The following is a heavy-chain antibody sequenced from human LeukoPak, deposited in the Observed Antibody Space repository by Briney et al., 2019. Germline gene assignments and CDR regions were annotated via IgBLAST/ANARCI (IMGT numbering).Heavy chain of an antibody. Sequence: AGGSLRLFCAASGFTLSNYDMNWVRQAPGKGLVWVSRISSDGSSTIYADSVKGQFTISRDNANNTLYLQMNSLRGEDTAVYYCAREWALPGAYYMDVWGKGTTVTVSS. CDR1: GFTLSNYD. V-gene: IGHV3-74*01. J-gene: IGHJ6*03. CDR2: ISSDGSST. CDR3: AREWALPGAYYMDV. D-gene: IGHD1-26*01.